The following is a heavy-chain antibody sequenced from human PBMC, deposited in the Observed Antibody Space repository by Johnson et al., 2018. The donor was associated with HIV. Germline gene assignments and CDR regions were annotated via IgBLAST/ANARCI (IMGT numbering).Heavy chain of an antibody. CDR2: ISYDGSNK. V-gene: IGHV3-30*03. J-gene: IGHJ3*01. CDR3: AFESGSYFRHAFDV. CDR1: GFTFRSYA. Sequence: QVQLVESGGGVVQPGGSLRLSCAASGFTFRSYAMHWVRQAPGKGLEWVGVISYDGSNKYYADSVKGRFTISRDNSKNTMSLQMNSLRSEDTAVYSCAFESGSYFRHAFDVWGQGTMVTVSS. D-gene: IGHD1-26*01.